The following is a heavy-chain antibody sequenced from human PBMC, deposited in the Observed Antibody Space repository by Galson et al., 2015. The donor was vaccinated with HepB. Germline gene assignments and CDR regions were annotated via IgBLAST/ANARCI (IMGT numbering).Heavy chain of an antibody. J-gene: IGHJ6*03. CDR3: ARARYSNFVKFYYMDV. D-gene: IGHD4-11*01. Sequence: SETLSLTCSVSGGSINNFYWKWIRQPPGKGLEWIGYVSYSGSTSYNGSLKSRVTISIDTSKNQFSLKLSAVTAADTAVYYCARARYSNFVKFYYMDVWGEGTTVTVSS. CDR2: VSYSGST. V-gene: IGHV4-59*01. CDR1: GGSINNFY.